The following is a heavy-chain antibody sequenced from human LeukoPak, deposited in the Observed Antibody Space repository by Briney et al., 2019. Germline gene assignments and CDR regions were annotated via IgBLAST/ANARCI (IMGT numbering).Heavy chain of an antibody. CDR2: INPNSGGT. J-gene: IGHJ5*02. D-gene: IGHD3-3*01. V-gene: IGHV1-2*04. CDR1: GYTFTGYY. CDR3: ARAGNDFWSGYYKGHNWFDP. Sequence: ASVKVSCKDSGYTFTGYYMHWVRQAPGQGLEWMGWINPNSGGTNYAQKFQGWVTMTRDTSISTAYMEPSRLRSDDTAVYYCARAGNDFWSGYYKGHNWFDPWGQGTLVTVSS.